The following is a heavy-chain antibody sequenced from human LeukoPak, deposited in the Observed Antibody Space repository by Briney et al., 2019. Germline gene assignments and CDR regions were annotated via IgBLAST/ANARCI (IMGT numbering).Heavy chain of an antibody. CDR1: GFTFSSYG. J-gene: IGHJ3*02. CDR3: ARGDYYDSSGYYFPDAFDI. D-gene: IGHD3-22*01. V-gene: IGHV3-33*01. Sequence: GGSLRLSCAASGFTFSSYGMHWVRQAPGKGLEWVAVIWYDGSNKYYVDSVQGRFTISRDNSKNTLYLQMSSLRAEDTAVYNCARGDYYDSSGYYFPDAFDIWGQGTMVTVSS. CDR2: IWYDGSNK.